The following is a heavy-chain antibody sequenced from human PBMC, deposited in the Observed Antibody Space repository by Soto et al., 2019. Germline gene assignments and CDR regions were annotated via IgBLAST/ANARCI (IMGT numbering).Heavy chain of an antibody. J-gene: IGHJ4*02. Sequence: QLQLLESGSGLVKPSETLYLTCAVFGDSISTSGYSWSWIRQPPGKGLKWIGYIYRSGSPYYNPSLRTRVTLSTDKSKNPFSLNLSSVTAADTAVYYCASGFFTSGYDYAFDYWGQGTLVTVSS. CDR3: ASGFFTSGYDYAFDY. D-gene: IGHD5-12*01. CDR2: IYRSGSP. V-gene: IGHV4-30-2*01. CDR1: GDSISTSGYS.